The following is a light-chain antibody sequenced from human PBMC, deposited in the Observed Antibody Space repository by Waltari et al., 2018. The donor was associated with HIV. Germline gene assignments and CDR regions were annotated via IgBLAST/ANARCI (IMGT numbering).Light chain of an antibody. CDR2: GVN. Sequence: SALTQQASVSGSPGQSVTISCTGTSYEFDLHNFLSWYQQHPGNAPQLIIFGVNSPPSGISSLFSASKSGDTASLTISGLQSGDEADYYCTTYTAKDSLLIGSGTKLTVL. CDR1: SYEFDLHNF. CDR3: TTYTAKDSLL. V-gene: IGLV2-14*01. J-gene: IGLJ2*01.